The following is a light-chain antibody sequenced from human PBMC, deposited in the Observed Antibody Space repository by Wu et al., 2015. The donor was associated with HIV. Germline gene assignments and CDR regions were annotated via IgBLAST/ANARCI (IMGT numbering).Light chain of an antibody. Sequence: IQMTQSPSSLSASVGDRVTITCRASQGIASALAWYQQQPGKAPNLLIYDASSLQSAVPSRFSGSGSGTDFTLTISSLQPEDFATYYCQQFNGYPRTFGQGTKVEVK. CDR1: QGIASA. CDR3: QQFNGYPRT. CDR2: DAS. J-gene: IGKJ1*01. V-gene: IGKV1-13*02.